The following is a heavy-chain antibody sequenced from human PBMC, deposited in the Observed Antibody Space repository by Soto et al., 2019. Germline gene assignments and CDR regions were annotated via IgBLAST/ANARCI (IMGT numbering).Heavy chain of an antibody. CDR3: TTRPRV. CDR2: IKSKTDGGTT. V-gene: IGHV3-15*01. J-gene: IGHJ3*01. Sequence: PGGSLRLSCVASGFTFSDAWMSWVRQAPGKGLEWVGHIKSKTDGGTTEYAAPVKGRFTISRDDSINTLYLQMNSLKTDDTAVYYCTTRPRVWGQGAMVTVSS. CDR1: GFTFSDAW.